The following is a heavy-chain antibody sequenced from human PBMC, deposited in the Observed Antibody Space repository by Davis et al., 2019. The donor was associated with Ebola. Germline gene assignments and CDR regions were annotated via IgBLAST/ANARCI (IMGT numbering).Heavy chain of an antibody. J-gene: IGHJ4*02. D-gene: IGHD6-25*01. Sequence: PGGSLRLSCAASGFTFSTYAMSWVRQAPGKGLEWVSAISGSGDNTYYADSVKGRFTISRDNSKNTLYLQVNSLRADDTAIYYCAISQRTWDMENWGQGTLVTVSS. CDR1: GFTFSTYA. CDR3: AISQRTWDMEN. V-gene: IGHV3-23*01. CDR2: ISGSGDNT.